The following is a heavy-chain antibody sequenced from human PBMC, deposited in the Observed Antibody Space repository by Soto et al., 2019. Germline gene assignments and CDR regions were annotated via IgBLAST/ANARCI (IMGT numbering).Heavy chain of an antibody. CDR1: GFTFSNYV. CDR2: ISYDGSNK. J-gene: IGHJ6*02. Sequence: QVQLVESGGGVVQPGRSLRLSCAASGFTFSNYVMHWVRKAPGKGLEWVAVISYDGSNKYYADSVKGRFTISRDNSKNTLYLQMNSLRAEDTAVYYCPKQGPTVTTPGYYYYYGMDLWGQLTTLTVSS. CDR3: PKQGPTVTTPGYYYYYGMDL. D-gene: IGHD4-17*01. V-gene: IGHV3-30*18.